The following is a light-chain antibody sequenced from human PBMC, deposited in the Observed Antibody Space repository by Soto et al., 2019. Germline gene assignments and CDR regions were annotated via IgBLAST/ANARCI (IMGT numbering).Light chain of an antibody. V-gene: IGLV2-23*02. Sequence: QSVLTQPASVSGSPGQSITISCTGTSSDVGSYNLVSWYQQHPGKAPKLMIYEVSKRPSGVSNRFSGSKSGNTASLTISGLQAKDEADYYCCSYAGSSLYVFGTGTKVTVL. J-gene: IGLJ1*01. CDR2: EVS. CDR3: CSYAGSSLYV. CDR1: SSDVGSYNL.